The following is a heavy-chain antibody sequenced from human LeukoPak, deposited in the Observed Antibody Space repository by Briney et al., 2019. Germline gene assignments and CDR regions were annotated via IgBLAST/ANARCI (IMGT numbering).Heavy chain of an antibody. Sequence: SETLSLTCSVSGGSISGYCWSWIRQPPGKGLEWIGYIHYSGSTHYNPSLKSRVTISVDTSKNQFSLKLNSVTAADTAVYYCVRVANYYYSYMDVWGKGTTVTVSS. J-gene: IGHJ6*03. CDR1: GGSISGYC. CDR2: IHYSGST. V-gene: IGHV4-59*12. D-gene: IGHD1-26*01. CDR3: VRVANYYYSYMDV.